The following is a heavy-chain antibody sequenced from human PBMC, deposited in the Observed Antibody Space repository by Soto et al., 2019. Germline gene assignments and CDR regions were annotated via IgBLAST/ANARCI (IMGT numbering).Heavy chain of an antibody. J-gene: IGHJ4*02. CDR3: ARAGGTTVTGLWHFDS. CDR1: GFTFNTYS. D-gene: IGHD4-17*01. V-gene: IGHV3-33*01. Sequence: GGSLRLSCEASGFTFNTYSMHWVRQPPGKGLEWLAAIWYDGTQKYYADSVKGRFIISRDNSKKTLYLEMNSLRAEDTAVYYCARAGGTTVTGLWHFDSWGQGTLVTVS. CDR2: IWYDGTQK.